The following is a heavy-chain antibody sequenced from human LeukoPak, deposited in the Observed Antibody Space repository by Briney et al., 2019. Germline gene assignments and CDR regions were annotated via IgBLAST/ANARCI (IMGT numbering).Heavy chain of an antibody. V-gene: IGHV3-7*01. Sequence: GGSLRLSCAASGFTFSSYPMTWVRQAPGKGLEWVANIKQDGSEKYYVDSVKGRFTISRDNAKNSLYLQLNSLRAEDTAVYYCARGAALHYWGQGTLVTVSS. CDR2: IKQDGSEK. CDR1: GFTFSSYP. J-gene: IGHJ4*02. CDR3: ARGAALHY.